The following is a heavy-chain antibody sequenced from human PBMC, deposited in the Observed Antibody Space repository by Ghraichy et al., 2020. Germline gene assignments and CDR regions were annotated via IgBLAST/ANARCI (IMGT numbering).Heavy chain of an antibody. CDR1: GFTFGYYA. D-gene: IGHD2-2*01. CDR2: ISYDGSNK. V-gene: IGHV3-30-3*01. Sequence: GESLNISCAASGFTFGYYAIYWVRQAPGKGLEWVAVISYDGSNKHYADSVKGRFSISRDNSKNRLYLQMNSLRSEDTAVYYCARGCTSTSCYGYYYGLDVWGQGTTVTVSS. J-gene: IGHJ6*02. CDR3: ARGCTSTSCYGYYYGLDV.